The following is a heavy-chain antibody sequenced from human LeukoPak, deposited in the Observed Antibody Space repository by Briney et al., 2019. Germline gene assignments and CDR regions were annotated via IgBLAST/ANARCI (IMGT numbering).Heavy chain of an antibody. Sequence: PGGSLRLSCAASGFTFSSYAMSWVRQAPGKGLEWVSAISGSGGSTYYADSVKGRFTISRDSSKNTLYLQMNSLRAEDTALYYCAKDSGSYRYYFDYWGQGTLVTVSS. CDR3: AKDSGSYRYYFDY. V-gene: IGHV3-23*01. CDR1: GFTFSSYA. D-gene: IGHD1-26*01. J-gene: IGHJ4*02. CDR2: ISGSGGST.